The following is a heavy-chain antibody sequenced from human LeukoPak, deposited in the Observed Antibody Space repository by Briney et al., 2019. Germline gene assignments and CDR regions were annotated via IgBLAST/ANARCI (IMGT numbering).Heavy chain of an antibody. V-gene: IGHV1-2*02. CDR2: INPHSGGP. Sequence: APVKVSCKASRYTFTGYYMHWVRQAPGQGLEWMGWINPHSGGPHYAQKFQGRVTMTRDTFISTAYMELSRLTSDDTAVYYCARSSDFWSGNLDSWGQGTLVTVSS. CDR1: RYTFTGYY. D-gene: IGHD3-3*01. CDR3: ARSSDFWSGNLDS. J-gene: IGHJ4*02.